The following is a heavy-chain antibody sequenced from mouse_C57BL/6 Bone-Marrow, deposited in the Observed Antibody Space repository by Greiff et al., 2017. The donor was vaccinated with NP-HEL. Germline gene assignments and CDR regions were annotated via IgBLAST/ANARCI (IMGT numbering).Heavy chain of an antibody. V-gene: IGHV1-76*01. CDR1: GYTFTDYY. CDR3: ARHYYGSSLAWFAY. J-gene: IGHJ3*01. Sequence: VQLQQSGAELVRPGASVKLSCKASGYTFTDYYINWVKQRPGQGLEWIARIYPGSGNTYYNEKFKGKATLTSEKSSSTAYMQLSSLTSEDSAVYFCARHYYGSSLAWFAYWGQGTLVTVSA. D-gene: IGHD1-1*01. CDR2: IYPGSGNT.